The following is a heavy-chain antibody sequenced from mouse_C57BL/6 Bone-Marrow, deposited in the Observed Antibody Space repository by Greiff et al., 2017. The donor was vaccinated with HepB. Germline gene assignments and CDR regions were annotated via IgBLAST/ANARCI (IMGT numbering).Heavy chain of an antibody. J-gene: IGHJ3*01. CDR3: ARWHYYGSQAWFAY. CDR1: GYTFTSYW. V-gene: IGHV1-64*01. CDR2: IHPNSGST. D-gene: IGHD1-1*01. Sequence: QVQLQQPGAELVKPGASVKLSCKASGYTFTSYWMHWVKQRPGQGLEWIGMIHPNSGSTNYNEKFKSKATLIVDKSSSTAYMQLSSLTSEDSAVYYCARWHYYGSQAWFAYWGQGTLVTVSA.